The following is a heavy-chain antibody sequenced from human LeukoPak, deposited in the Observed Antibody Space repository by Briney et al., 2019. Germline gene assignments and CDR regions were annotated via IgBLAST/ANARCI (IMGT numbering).Heavy chain of an antibody. J-gene: IGHJ4*02. CDR2: ISGSGGDT. CDR1: GFTFSSYA. CDR3: AKARGATYGTYYFDY. Sequence: GGSLRLSCAASGFTFSSYAMNWVRQAPGKGLEWGSISGSGGDTYYADSVKGRFTISRDNSKNTLYLQMNSLRAEDTAVYYCAKARGATYGTYYFDYWGQGTLVTVSS. D-gene: IGHD4/OR15-4a*01. V-gene: IGHV3-23*01.